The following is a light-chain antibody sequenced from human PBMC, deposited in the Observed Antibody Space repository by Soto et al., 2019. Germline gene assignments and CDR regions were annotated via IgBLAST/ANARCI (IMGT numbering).Light chain of an antibody. V-gene: IGKV3-15*01. CDR3: QQYNVWPLT. J-gene: IGKJ4*01. CDR2: VPS. CDR1: QSVSSN. Sequence: EIVMTQSPATLSVSPGERATLSCRASQSVSSNLAWYQQKPGQTPKLLIYVPSPRATGIPARFSGSGSGTDVTLTISSLQSEDFAVSYCQQYNVWPLTFGGGTKVEFK.